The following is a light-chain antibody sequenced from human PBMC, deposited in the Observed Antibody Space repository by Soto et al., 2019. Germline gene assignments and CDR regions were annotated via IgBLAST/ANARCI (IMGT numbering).Light chain of an antibody. CDR2: DVT. CDR1: SSDVGGYNY. V-gene: IGLV2-11*01. CDR3: CSYAGTYIWV. J-gene: IGLJ3*02. Sequence: QSALTQPRSVSGSPGQSVTISCTGTSSDVGGYNYVSWYQQHPGKAPKLMIYDVTKRPSGVPDRFSGSKSGNTASLTISGLQADDEADFYCCSYAGTYIWVFGGGTKVTVL.